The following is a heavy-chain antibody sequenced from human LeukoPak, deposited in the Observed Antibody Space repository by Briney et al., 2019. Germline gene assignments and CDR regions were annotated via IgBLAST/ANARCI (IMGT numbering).Heavy chain of an antibody. V-gene: IGHV1-46*01. Sequence: ASVKVSCKASGYTFTSYYIHWVRQAPGQGLGWMGLINPSGGSTNYAQKFQGRVTMTRDTSTSTVYMELSSLRSDDTAVYYCARSGYSYGYDYYYYMDVWGKGTTVTVSS. J-gene: IGHJ6*03. CDR2: INPSGGST. CDR1: GYTFTSYY. D-gene: IGHD5-18*01. CDR3: ARSGYSYGYDYYYYMDV.